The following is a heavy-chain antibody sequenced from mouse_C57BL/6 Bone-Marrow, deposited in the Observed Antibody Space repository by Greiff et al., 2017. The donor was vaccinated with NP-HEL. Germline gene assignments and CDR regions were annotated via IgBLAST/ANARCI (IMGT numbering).Heavy chain of an antibody. Sequence: QVQLQQPGAELVKPGASVKLSCKASGYTFTSYWMHWVKQRPGQGLEWIGMIHPNSGSTNYNEKFKSKATLTVDKSSSTAYMQLSSLTSEDSAVYYCARRALYGSSWNYWGQGTTLTVSS. CDR1: GYTFTSYW. CDR3: ARRALYGSSWNY. D-gene: IGHD1-1*01. CDR2: IHPNSGST. J-gene: IGHJ2*01. V-gene: IGHV1-64*01.